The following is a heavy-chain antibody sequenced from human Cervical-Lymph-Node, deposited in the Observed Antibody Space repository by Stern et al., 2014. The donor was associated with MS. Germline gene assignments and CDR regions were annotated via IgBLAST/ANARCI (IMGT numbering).Heavy chain of an antibody. Sequence: EVQLVESGGGLVQPGGSLRLSCVASGFTFSTYDMSWVRRAPGKGPQFVSAISTTGGTTYYPDSVKGRFTISRDNSKNTLYLQMNSLRAEDTAVYYCAKKSGSGWYYVSWGQGSLVTVSS. CDR3: AKKSGSGWYYVS. J-gene: IGHJ5*02. CDR2: ISTTGGTT. D-gene: IGHD6-19*01. CDR1: GFTFSTYD. V-gene: IGHV3-23*04.